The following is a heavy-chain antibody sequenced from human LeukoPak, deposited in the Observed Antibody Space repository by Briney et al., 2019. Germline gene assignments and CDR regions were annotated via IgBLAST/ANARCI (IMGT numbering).Heavy chain of an antibody. Sequence: GASVKVSCKASGYTFTNYGISWVRQAPGQGREWMGWISPNSGGTHYAQKFQGRVTMTRDTSISTAYMEMSRLRYDDTAVYYCARAAGYRSSWHWYFDLWGRGTLVTVSS. CDR1: GYTFTNYG. V-gene: IGHV1-2*02. J-gene: IGHJ2*01. CDR2: ISPNSGGT. D-gene: IGHD6-13*01. CDR3: ARAAGYRSSWHWYFDL.